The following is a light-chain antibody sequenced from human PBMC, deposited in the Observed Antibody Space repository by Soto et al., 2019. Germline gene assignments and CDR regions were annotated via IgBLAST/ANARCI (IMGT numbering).Light chain of an antibody. J-gene: IGKJ4*01. CDR2: AAA. Sequence: DIQMTQSPSSLSASVGDRVSITCRASKDIYNFLAWFQQKPGKAPKSLLYAAADLLNGVPSKFSGSGSGTDFTLTISDLQPEDSATYFCQQYKTFPLTFGGGTKLEIK. CDR1: KDIYNF. CDR3: QQYKTFPLT. V-gene: IGKV1-16*02.